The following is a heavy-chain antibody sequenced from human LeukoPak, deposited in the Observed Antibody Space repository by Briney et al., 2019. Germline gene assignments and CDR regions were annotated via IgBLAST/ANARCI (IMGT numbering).Heavy chain of an antibody. CDR2: ISTSGSTI. Sequence: GGSLRLSCAASGFTFSNYGMYWVRQGPGKGLEGVSYISTSGSTIYYADSVKGRFTISRDNAKNSLYLRMNSLRAEYTAVYYCARSYDSWSDYPFEYWGQGTLVTVSS. CDR3: ARSYDSWSDYPFEY. V-gene: IGHV3-48*04. J-gene: IGHJ4*02. CDR1: GFTFSNYG. D-gene: IGHD3-3*01.